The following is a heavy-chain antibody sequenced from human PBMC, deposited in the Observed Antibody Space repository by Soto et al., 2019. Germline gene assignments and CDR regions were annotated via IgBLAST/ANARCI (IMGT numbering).Heavy chain of an antibody. CDR2: IIPIFGTA. CDR3: AIQSPSGSYFGIYDY. D-gene: IGHD1-26*01. J-gene: IGHJ4*02. CDR1: GGPFSSYA. Sequence: SSVKLSCKASGGPFSSYAISWVRQAPGQGLEWMGGIIPIFGTANYAQKFQGRVTITADKSTSTAYMELSSLRSEDTAVYYCAIQSPSGSYFGIYDYCGQGTLVTVSS. V-gene: IGHV1-69*06.